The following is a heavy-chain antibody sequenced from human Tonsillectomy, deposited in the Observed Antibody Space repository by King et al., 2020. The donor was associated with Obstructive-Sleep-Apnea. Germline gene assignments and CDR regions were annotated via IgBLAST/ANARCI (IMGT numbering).Heavy chain of an antibody. D-gene: IGHD3-9*01. CDR1: GFTFDDYT. Sequence: VQLVESGGGLVQPGRSLRLSCAASGFTFDDYTMHWVRQAPGKGLEWGSGISWNSGGIGYADSMKGRFTISRDNAKNSLYLQMNSLRAEDTALYYRAKGAGFDWLLYNIDYWGQGTLVTVSS. V-gene: IGHV3-9*01. CDR2: ISWNSGGI. J-gene: IGHJ4*02. CDR3: AKGAGFDWLLYNIDY.